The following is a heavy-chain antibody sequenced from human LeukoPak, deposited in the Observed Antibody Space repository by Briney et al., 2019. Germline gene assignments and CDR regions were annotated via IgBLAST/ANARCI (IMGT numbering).Heavy chain of an antibody. V-gene: IGHV3-30*03. CDR1: GFTFSNFG. Sequence: GGSLRLSCAASGFTFSNFGMHWVRQAPGKGLEWVAVISYDGKNEYYTDSVKGRFTISRDNAKNTLYLQMNSLRAEDTAVYYCARAHEGASSGYYYYYYYGMDVWGQGTTVTVSS. J-gene: IGHJ6*02. D-gene: IGHD6-19*01. CDR3: ARAHEGASSGYYYYYYYGMDV. CDR2: ISYDGKNE.